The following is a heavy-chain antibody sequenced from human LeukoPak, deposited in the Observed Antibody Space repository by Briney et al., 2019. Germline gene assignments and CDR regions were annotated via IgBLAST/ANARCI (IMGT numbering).Heavy chain of an antibody. CDR1: GYTFTSYY. J-gene: IGHJ4*02. CDR3: ARADASDY. CDR2: INPSGGRT. Sequence: ASVTVSFTAFGYTFTSYYMHWVRQAPGQGLEWMGTINPSGGRTSYAQNFQGRVTMTRDTSTRTVYMELSSLRSEDTAVYYCARADASDYWGQGTLVTVSS. V-gene: IGHV1-46*01.